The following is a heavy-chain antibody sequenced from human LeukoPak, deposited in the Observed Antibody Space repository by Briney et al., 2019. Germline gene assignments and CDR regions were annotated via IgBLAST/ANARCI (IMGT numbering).Heavy chain of an antibody. J-gene: IGHJ4*02. Sequence: GGSLRLSCTASGFTFSRFWMHWVRQAPGKGLEWVSRASSDGSGTVYADSVKGRFTISRDNAKKTMYLQMNSLRVEDTARYYCARDSDAGFDYWGRGTLVTVSS. CDR3: ARDSDAGFDY. CDR1: GFTFSRFW. CDR2: ASSDGSGT. V-gene: IGHV3-74*01.